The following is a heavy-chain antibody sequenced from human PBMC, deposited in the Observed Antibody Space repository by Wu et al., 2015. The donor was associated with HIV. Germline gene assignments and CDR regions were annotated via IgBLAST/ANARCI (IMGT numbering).Heavy chain of an antibody. D-gene: IGHD6-13*01. CDR2: INPNSGGT. V-gene: IGHV1-2*02. J-gene: IGHJ4*02. CDR1: GYTFTGYY. Sequence: QVQLVQSGAEVKKPGSSVKVSCKASGYTFTGYYMHWVRQAPGQGLEWMGWINPNSGGTNYAQKFQGRVTMTRDTSISTAYMELSRLRSDDTAVYYCARDRLMAAAGDFDYVGPGNAGHRLL. CDR3: ARDRLMAAAGDFDY.